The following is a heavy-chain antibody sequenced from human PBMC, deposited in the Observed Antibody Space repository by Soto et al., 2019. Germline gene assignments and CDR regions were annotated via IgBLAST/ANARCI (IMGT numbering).Heavy chain of an antibody. CDR2: ISADGGST. J-gene: IGHJ1*01. D-gene: IGHD3-10*01. V-gene: IGHV3-23*01. CDR3: APYEMGCSYSGFQH. Sequence: EVQLLESGGGLVQPGGSLRLSCAASEFTFSIYPMRWVRLAPGKGLEWVSAISADGGSTWHADSVKGRFTTSRDNSKNTLDLQMHSLRAEDTDIYYCAPYEMGCSYSGFQHWGQGTLVTVSS. CDR1: EFTFSIYP.